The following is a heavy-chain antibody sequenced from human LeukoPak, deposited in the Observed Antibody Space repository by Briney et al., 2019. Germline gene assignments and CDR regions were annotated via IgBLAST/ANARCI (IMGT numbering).Heavy chain of an antibody. J-gene: IGHJ4*02. Sequence: GGSLRLSCAASGFTFSSYGMHWVRQAPGKGLEWVAIISYDGSKTYYADSVKGRFTISRDNSKNTLYLQMNSLRAEDTAVYYCAKRYSGSYYHFDYWGQGTLVTVSS. D-gene: IGHD1-26*01. V-gene: IGHV3-30*18. CDR3: AKRYSGSYYHFDY. CDR1: GFTFSSYG. CDR2: ISYDGSKT.